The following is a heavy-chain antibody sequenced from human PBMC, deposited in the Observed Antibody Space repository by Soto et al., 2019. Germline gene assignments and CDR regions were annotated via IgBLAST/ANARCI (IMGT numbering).Heavy chain of an antibody. V-gene: IGHV3-73*02. D-gene: IGHD3-10*01. CDR3: ARAPYYGD. Sequence: EVQLVESGGNLVQPGGSLKLSCAASGFTFSDSSIHWVRQASGKGLEWLGRIRSRAHSHATAYAASLTGRFIISRDDSKTTAYLQMNSLQIDDTAVYFCARAPYYGDRGQGTEVTVSP. CDR2: IRSRAHSHAT. CDR1: GFTFSDSS. J-gene: IGHJ3*01.